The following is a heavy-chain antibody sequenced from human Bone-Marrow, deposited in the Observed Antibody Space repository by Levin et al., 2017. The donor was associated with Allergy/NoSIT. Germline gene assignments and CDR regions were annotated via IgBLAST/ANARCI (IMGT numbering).Heavy chain of an antibody. V-gene: IGHV3-9*01. D-gene: IGHD2-8*02. CDR3: AKDSCTGGVCYGGFDY. J-gene: IGHJ4*02. CDR2: ISWNSGSI. Sequence: PGGSLRLSCAASGFTFDDYAMHWVRQAPGKGLEWVSGISWNSGSIGYADSVKGRFTISRDNAKNSLYLQMNSLRAEDTALYYCAKDSCTGGVCYGGFDYWGQGTLVTVSS. CDR1: GFTFDDYA.